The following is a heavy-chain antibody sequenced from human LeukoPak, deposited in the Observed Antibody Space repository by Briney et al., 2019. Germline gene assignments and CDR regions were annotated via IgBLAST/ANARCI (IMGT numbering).Heavy chain of an antibody. Sequence: SETLSLTCTVSGGSISSYYWSWIRQPPGKVLEWIGYIYYSGSTNYNPSLKSRVTISVDTSKNQFSLKLSSVTAADTAVYYCARASRDGYNYHYYYYMDVWGKGTTVTISS. CDR3: ARASRDGYNYHYYYYMDV. D-gene: IGHD5-24*01. V-gene: IGHV4-59*01. CDR2: IYYSGST. J-gene: IGHJ6*03. CDR1: GGSISSYY.